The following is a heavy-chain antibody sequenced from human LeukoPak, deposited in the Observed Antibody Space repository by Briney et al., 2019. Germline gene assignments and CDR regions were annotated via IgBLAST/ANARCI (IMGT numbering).Heavy chain of an antibody. CDR3: AKAVGSSWLYYFDY. J-gene: IGHJ4*02. V-gene: IGHV3-48*01. D-gene: IGHD6-13*01. Sequence: GGSLRLSCAASGFTFRTYSMNWVRQAPGKGLEWVSYISSSGSAIYYADSVKGRFTIPRDNAKNSLYLQMNNLRAEDTAVYYCAKAVGSSWLYYFDYWGQGTLVTVSS. CDR2: ISSSGSAI. CDR1: GFTFRTYS.